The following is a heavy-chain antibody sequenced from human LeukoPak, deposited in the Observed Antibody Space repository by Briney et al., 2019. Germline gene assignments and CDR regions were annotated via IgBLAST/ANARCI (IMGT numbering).Heavy chain of an antibody. CDR1: RFTFSRYA. CDR3: AKDSRFLEWLLYDSQYYLDY. J-gene: IGHJ4*02. D-gene: IGHD3-3*01. V-gene: IGHV3-23*05. CDR2: VNNKGNNK. Sequence: GGSLRLSCAATRFTFSRYAMSWVRQAPGKGLEWVSAVNNKGNNKYYADSVKGRFTISRDNSKNTLYLQMNSLRAEDTAVYYCAKDSRFLEWLLYDSQYYLDYWGQGTLVTVSS.